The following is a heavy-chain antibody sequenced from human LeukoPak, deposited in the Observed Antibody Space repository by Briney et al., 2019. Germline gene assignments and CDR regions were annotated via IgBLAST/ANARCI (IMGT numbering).Heavy chain of an antibody. CDR1: GFTFSSYA. J-gene: IGHJ4*02. D-gene: IGHD3-22*01. Sequence: GGSLRLSCAASGFTFSSYAMSWVRQAPGKGLEWVSAISGSGGSTYYADSVKGRFTISRDNSKNTLYLQMNSLRAEDTAVYYCAKMDYYDSSGYPPVDYWGQGTLVTVFS. CDR3: AKMDYYDSSGYPPVDY. CDR2: ISGSGGST. V-gene: IGHV3-23*01.